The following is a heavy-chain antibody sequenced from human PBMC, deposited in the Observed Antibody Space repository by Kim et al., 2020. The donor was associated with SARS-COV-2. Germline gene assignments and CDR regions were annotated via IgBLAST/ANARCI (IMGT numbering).Heavy chain of an antibody. D-gene: IGHD3-10*01. V-gene: IGHV1-2*06. CDR2: INPYSGVS. CDR1: GYNFVDSY. J-gene: IGHJ1*01. CDR3: AKEQPFAGVV. Sequence: ASVKVSCKTSGYNFVDSYILWMRQAPGQGPEWMGRINPYSGVSDSAQRFQGRVAFSKDTSSRTAYLDLFGLTPDDTAIYFCAKEQPFAGVVWGPGTLVSVS.